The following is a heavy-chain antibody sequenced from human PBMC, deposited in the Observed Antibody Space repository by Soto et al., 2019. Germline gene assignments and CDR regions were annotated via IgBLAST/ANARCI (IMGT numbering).Heavy chain of an antibody. CDR2: INPFDGSR. J-gene: IGHJ4*02. CDR3: SRVDPGETSPFDH. CDR1: GYIFTSYY. Sequence: ASVKVSCTASGYIFTSYYLHCVRQAPGQGLEWMGWINPFDGSRMFAQSFQGRVTFTRDTSTSTVYMELSGLRSDDTAVYYCSRVDPGETSPFDHWGQGTLVTVSS. D-gene: IGHD3-10*01. V-gene: IGHV1-46*03.